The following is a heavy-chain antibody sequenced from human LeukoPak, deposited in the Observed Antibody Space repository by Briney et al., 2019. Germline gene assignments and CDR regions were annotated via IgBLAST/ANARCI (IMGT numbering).Heavy chain of an antibody. CDR1: GGSVSSSAYY. V-gene: IGHV4-39*01. CDR2: IYYSGDT. Sequence: PSETLSLTCTVSGGSVSSSAYYWGWIRQPPGKGLEWIGSIYYSGDTYYNPSLKSRVTISGDTSKSQFSLNLTSVTAADTAVYYCARHLNYYYYYYMDVWGKGTMVTVSS. J-gene: IGHJ6*03. CDR3: ARHLNYYYYYYMDV.